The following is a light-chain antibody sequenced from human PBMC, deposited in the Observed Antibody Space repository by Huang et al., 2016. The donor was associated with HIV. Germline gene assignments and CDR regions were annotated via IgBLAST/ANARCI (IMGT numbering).Light chain of an antibody. V-gene: IGKV3-20*01. J-gene: IGKJ1*01. CDR1: QIISSSY. CDR2: GAS. CDR3: HHYGSSPQT. Sequence: EIVLTQSPGTLSLSPGERATLSCRASQIISSSYLAWYQQKPGQAPRLLIYGASIRATGIPDRFSGSGSGTVFTLTISRLEPEDFAVYYCHHYGSSPQTFGQGTKVEIK.